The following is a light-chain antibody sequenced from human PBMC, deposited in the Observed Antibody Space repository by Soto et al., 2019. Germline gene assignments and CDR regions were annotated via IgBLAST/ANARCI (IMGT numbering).Light chain of an antibody. CDR3: LQHNNYPRT. CDR2: AAS. V-gene: IGKV1-17*01. Sequence: DIPMTQSPSSLSASVGDRVTITCRASQGIRNDLAWYQQKPGKAPKRLIYAASSLPSGVPSRFSGSGSGTEFTLTISCLQPEDFATYYCLQHNNYPRTFGQGTKVDIK. CDR1: QGIRND. J-gene: IGKJ1*01.